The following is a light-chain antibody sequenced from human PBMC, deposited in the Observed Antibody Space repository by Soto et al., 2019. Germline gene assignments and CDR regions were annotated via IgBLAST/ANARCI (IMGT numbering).Light chain of an antibody. V-gene: IGLV1-44*01. CDR2: SNN. CDR1: SSNIGSNT. J-gene: IGLJ3*02. CDR3: AAWDDSLIGSNWV. Sequence: QLVLTQPPSASGTPGQRVTISCSGSSSNIGSNTVNWYQQLPGTAPKLLIYSNNQRPSGVPDRFSGSKSGTSASLAISGLQSEDEADYYCAAWDDSLIGSNWVFGGGTKVTVL.